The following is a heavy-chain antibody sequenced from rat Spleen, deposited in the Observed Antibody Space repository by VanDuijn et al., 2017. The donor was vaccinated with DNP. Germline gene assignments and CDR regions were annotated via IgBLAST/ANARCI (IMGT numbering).Heavy chain of an antibody. CDR2: ISSDGSST. CDR1: GFTFSDYN. CDR3: ATSSYFGYDYGVAY. Sequence: EVQLVESGGGLVQPGRSLKLSCTVSGFTFSDYNMAWVRQAPKKGLEWVATISSDGSSTYYRDSVKGRFTISRDNAKSTLYLQRDSLRSEDTATYYCATSSYFGYDYGVAYWGQGTLVTVSS. J-gene: IGHJ3*01. V-gene: IGHV5S10*01. D-gene: IGHD1-7*01.